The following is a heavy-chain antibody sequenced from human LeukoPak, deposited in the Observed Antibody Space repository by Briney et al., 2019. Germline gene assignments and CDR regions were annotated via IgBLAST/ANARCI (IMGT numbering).Heavy chain of an antibody. CDR1: GFSFSNYA. V-gene: IGHV3-23*01. D-gene: IGHD5-18*01. CDR2: ISGSGGST. CDR3: AKPALEGYIPDFDY. Sequence: PGGSLRLSCAASGFSFSNYAMSWVRQAPGKGLEWVSAISGSGGSTYYADSVKGRFTISRDNSKNTLYLQMNSLRAEDTAVYYCAKPALEGYIPDFDYWGQGTLVTVFS. J-gene: IGHJ4*02.